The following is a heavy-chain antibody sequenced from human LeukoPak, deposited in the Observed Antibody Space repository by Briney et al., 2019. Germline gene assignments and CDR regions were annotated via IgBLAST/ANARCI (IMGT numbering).Heavy chain of an antibody. V-gene: IGHV1-69*13. J-gene: IGHJ6*03. D-gene: IGHD3-10*01. CDR2: IIPIFGTA. CDR3: ARGMVRGVRISYYYYYMDV. Sequence: SVKVSCKASGGTFSSYAISWVRQAPGQGLEWMGGIIPIFGTANYAQKFQGRVTITADESTSTAYMELSSLRYEDTAVYYCARGMVRGVRISYYYYYMDVWGKGTTVTISS. CDR1: GGTFSSYA.